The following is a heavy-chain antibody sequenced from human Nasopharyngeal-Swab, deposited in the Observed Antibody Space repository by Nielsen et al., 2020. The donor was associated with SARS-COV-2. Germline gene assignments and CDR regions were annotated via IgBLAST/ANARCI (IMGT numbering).Heavy chain of an antibody. Sequence: WGRQAPGQGLEWMGWINTNTGNPTYAQGFTGRVVFSLDTSVSTAYLQISSLKAEDTAVYYCARDAILWFGGLLIWFDPWGQGTLVTVSS. J-gene: IGHJ5*02. CDR2: INTNTGNP. V-gene: IGHV7-4-1*02. D-gene: IGHD3-10*01. CDR3: ARDAILWFGGLLIWFDP.